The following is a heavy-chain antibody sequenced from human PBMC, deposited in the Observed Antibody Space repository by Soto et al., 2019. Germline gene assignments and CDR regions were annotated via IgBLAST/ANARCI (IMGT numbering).Heavy chain of an antibody. J-gene: IGHJ4*02. V-gene: IGHV4-59*01. CDR3: DRLGYSSGWYYFDD. CDR1: AGSISSYY. Sequence: PSETLSLTCTVSAGSISSYYWSWIRQPPGQGLEWLGYIYYSGSTNYNPSLKSRVTISIDTSKNQFSLKLSSVTAADTAVYYCDRLGYSSGWYYFDDWGQGTPVTV. CDR2: IYYSGST. D-gene: IGHD6-19*01.